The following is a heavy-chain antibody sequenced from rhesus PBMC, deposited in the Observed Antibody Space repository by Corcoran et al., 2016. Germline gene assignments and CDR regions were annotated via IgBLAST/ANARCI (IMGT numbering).Heavy chain of an antibody. CDR3: ARRFDY. Sequence: QVQLQESGPGLVKPSETLSLTCTVSGGSISGYYWNWIRQPPGKGLELIGNIYGSGSTNNYNPSLKSRVTLSVDTSKNQLSLKLSSVTAADTAVYYCARRFDYWGQGVLVTVSS. CDR1: GGSISGYY. CDR2: IYGSGSTN. V-gene: IGHV4S11*01. J-gene: IGHJ4*01.